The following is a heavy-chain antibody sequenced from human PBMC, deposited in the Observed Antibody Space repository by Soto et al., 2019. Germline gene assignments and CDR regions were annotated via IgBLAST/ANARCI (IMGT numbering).Heavy chain of an antibody. CDR3: ARDRLRGYCYRPPPGGFDP. Sequence: QVQLVQSGAEVKKPGSSVKVSCKASGGTFSSYAISWVRQAPGQGLEWMGGIIPIFGTANYAQKFQGRVTITADESTSIAYKELSRLRSEDTAVYFWARDRLRGYCYRPPPGGFDPWGQGTLVTGSS. J-gene: IGHJ5*02. CDR1: GGTFSSYA. V-gene: IGHV1-69*12. D-gene: IGHD5-18*01. CDR2: IIPIFGTA.